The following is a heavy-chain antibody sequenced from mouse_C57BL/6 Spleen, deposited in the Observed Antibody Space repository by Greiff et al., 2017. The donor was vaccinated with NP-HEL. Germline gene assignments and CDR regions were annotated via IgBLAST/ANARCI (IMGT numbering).Heavy chain of an antibody. CDR1: GYSITSGYD. D-gene: IGHD2-5*01. CDR2: ISYSGST. Sequence: EVQLQQSGPGMVKPSQSLSLTCTVTGYSITSGYDWHWIRHFPGNKLEWMGYISYSGSTNYNPSLKSRISITHDTSKNHFVLKLNSMTTEDTATYYCARDYSNYGGFADWGQGTLVTVSA. J-gene: IGHJ3*01. V-gene: IGHV3-1*01. CDR3: ARDYSNYGGFAD.